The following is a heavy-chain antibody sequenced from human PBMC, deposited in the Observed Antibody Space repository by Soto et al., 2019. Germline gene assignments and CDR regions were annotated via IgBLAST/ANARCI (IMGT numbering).Heavy chain of an antibody. Sequence: SETLSLTCTVSGGSVSNSNYYWGWIRQSPGKGLEWIGSVYYRGRSYSKSSVKSRVTISVDTSKNQFSLNLNSVTTSDTAVYFCVSQRTSVLTQTYFDYWGPGALVTVSS. J-gene: IGHJ4*02. CDR3: VSQRTSVLTQTYFDY. V-gene: IGHV4-39*01. CDR2: VYYRGRS. CDR1: GGSVSNSNYY. D-gene: IGHD2-8*01.